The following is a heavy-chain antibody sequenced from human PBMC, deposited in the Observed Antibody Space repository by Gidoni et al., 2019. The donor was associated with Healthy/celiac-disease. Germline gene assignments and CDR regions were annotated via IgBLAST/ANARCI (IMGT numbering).Heavy chain of an antibody. D-gene: IGHD5-12*01. CDR2: INHSGST. Sequence: QVQLQQWGAGLLKPSETLSLTCAVYGGSFSGYYWSWIRQPPGKGLEWIGEINHSGSTNYNPSLKSRVTISVDTSKNQFSLKLSSVTAADTAVYYCAREAVYSGYDRHFDYWGQGTLVTVSS. J-gene: IGHJ4*02. CDR1: GGSFSGYY. V-gene: IGHV4-34*01. CDR3: AREAVYSGYDRHFDY.